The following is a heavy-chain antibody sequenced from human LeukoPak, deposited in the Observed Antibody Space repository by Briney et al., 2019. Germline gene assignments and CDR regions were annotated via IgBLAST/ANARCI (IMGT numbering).Heavy chain of an antibody. D-gene: IGHD3-22*01. CDR2: IYYSGST. Sequence: PSETLSLTCTVSGGSISSYYWSWIRRPPGKGLEWIGYIYYSGSTNYNPSLKSRVTISVDTSKNQFSLKLSSVTAADTAVYYCARESYYYDSSGYFYYYYGMDVWGQGTTVTVSS. CDR1: GGSISSYY. CDR3: ARESYYYDSSGYFYYYYGMDV. J-gene: IGHJ6*02. V-gene: IGHV4-59*01.